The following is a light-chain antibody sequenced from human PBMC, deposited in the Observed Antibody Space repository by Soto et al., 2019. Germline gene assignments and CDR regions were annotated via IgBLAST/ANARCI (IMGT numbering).Light chain of an antibody. CDR3: QQYGSSPIFT. V-gene: IGKV3-20*01. CDR2: GAS. J-gene: IGKJ5*01. Sequence: EIVLTQSPGTLSLSPGETATLSCRASQTIGRNYLAWYQQKPGQAPRLLIYGASTRATGIPARFSGSGSGTEFTLTISSLHSEDFAVYYCQQYGSSPIFTFGQGTRLEIK. CDR1: QTIGRNY.